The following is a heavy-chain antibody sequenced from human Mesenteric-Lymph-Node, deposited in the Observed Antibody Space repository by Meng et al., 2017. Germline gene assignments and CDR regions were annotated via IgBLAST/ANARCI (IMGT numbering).Heavy chain of an antibody. D-gene: IGHD3-10*01. V-gene: IGHV3-23*04. Sequence: VQLGGAGGGWVQPGGSRRLYCAASGFTFSSYARSWVRQAPGKGLEWVSAISGSGGSTYYADSVKGRFTISRDNAKNSLYLQMNSLRAEDTAVYFCATDRAFPYWGQGTLVTVSS. CDR3: ATDRAFPY. CDR2: ISGSGGST. J-gene: IGHJ4*02. CDR1: GFTFSSYA.